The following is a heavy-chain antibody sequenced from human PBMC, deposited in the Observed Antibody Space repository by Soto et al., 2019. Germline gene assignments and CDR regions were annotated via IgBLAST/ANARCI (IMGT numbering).Heavy chain of an antibody. D-gene: IGHD2-2*01. Sequence: QVQLVQSGAEVKKPGASVKVSCKASGYTFTSYAMHWVRQAPGQRLEWMGWINAGNGNTKYSQKFQGRVTITRDTSASTAYMELSSLRSEDTAVYCCARGHGYCSGTSCYGLGAFDIWGQGTMVTVSS. V-gene: IGHV1-3*01. CDR3: ARGHGYCSGTSCYGLGAFDI. CDR2: INAGNGNT. J-gene: IGHJ3*02. CDR1: GYTFTSYA.